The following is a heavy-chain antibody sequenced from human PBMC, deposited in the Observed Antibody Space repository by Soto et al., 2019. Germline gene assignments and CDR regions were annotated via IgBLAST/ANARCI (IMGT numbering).Heavy chain of an antibody. V-gene: IGHV3-11*06. CDR1: GFTFSDYY. Sequence: QVQLVESGGGLVKPGGSLRLSCAASGFTFSDYYMSWIRQAPGKGLEWVSYISSSSSYTNYADSVKGRFTISRDNAKNSLYLQMNSLRAEDTAVYYCARDRKQWLTSYYYYGMDVWGQGNTVTVSS. D-gene: IGHD6-19*01. CDR3: ARDRKQWLTSYYYYGMDV. CDR2: ISSSSSYT. J-gene: IGHJ6*02.